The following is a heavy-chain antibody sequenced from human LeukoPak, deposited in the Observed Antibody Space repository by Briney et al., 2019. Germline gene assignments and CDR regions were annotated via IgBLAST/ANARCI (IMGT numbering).Heavy chain of an antibody. CDR2: ISYDGSNE. CDR1: GFSFNNHG. CDR3: ATSFALLGWYFQH. V-gene: IGHV3-30*03. Sequence: PWGSLRLSCAASGFSFNNHGMHWVRQAPGKGLEWVAVISYDGSNEYYADSVKGRFTISRDNSKNTVYLQMNSLRAEDTAVYYCATSFALLGWYFQHWGQGTLVTVSS. D-gene: IGHD2/OR15-2a*01. J-gene: IGHJ1*01.